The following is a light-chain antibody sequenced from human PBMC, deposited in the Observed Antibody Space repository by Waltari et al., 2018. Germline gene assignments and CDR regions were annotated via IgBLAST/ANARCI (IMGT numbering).Light chain of an antibody. CDR3: QQGHSPPFT. V-gene: IGKV1-39*01. CDR1: QSINTY. CDR2: AAS. Sequence: DTQLTQSPPPLSPSFGASVTITCRASQSINTYLNWYQQKPGKAPELLIYAASSLQSGVPSAFSGSGSGTDFTLTISSLQPEDFATYFCQQGHSPPFTFGPGTKVDIK. J-gene: IGKJ3*01.